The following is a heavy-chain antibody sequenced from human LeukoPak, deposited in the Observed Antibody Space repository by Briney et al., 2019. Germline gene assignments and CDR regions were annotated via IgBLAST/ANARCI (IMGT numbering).Heavy chain of an antibody. J-gene: IGHJ4*02. CDR3: ARDLHYPSLSVDSSGYGSDY. D-gene: IGHD3-22*01. Sequence: GGSLRLSCAASGFTFSDYYMSWIRQAPGKGLEWVSYIGSSGDTIYYADSVKGRFTISRDNAKNSLYLQMNSLRAEDTAVYYCARDLHYPSLSVDSSGYGSDYWGQGTLVTVSS. CDR1: GFTFSDYY. CDR2: IGSSGDTI. V-gene: IGHV3-11*01.